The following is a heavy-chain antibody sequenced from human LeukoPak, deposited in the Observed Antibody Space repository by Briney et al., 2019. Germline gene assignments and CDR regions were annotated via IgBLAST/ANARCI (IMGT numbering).Heavy chain of an antibody. J-gene: IGHJ4*02. Sequence: SETLSLTCAVYGGPFSGYYWSWIRQPPGKGLEWIGEINHSGSTNYSPSLKSRVTISVDTSKNQFSLKLSSVAAADTAVYYCARGLYYDSSGPWGQGTLVTVSS. CDR2: INHSGST. CDR1: GGPFSGYY. CDR3: ARGLYYDSSGP. V-gene: IGHV4-34*01. D-gene: IGHD3-22*01.